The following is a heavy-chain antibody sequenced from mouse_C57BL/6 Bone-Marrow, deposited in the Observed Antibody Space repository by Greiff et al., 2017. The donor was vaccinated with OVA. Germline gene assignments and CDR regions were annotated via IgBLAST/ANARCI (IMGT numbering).Heavy chain of an antibody. D-gene: IGHD2-3*01. Sequence: VQLQQPGAELVMPGASVKLSCKASGYTFTSYWMHWVKQRPGQGLEWIGEIDPSDSYTNYNQKFKGKSTLTVDKSSSTAYMQLSSLTSEDSAVYYCARRDGYSFYCDVWGTGTTVTVSS. CDR1: GYTFTSYW. CDR2: IDPSDSYT. CDR3: ARRDGYSFYCDV. J-gene: IGHJ1*03. V-gene: IGHV1-69*01.